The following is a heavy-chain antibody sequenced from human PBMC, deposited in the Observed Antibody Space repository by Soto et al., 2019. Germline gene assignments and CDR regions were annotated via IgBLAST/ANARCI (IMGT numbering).Heavy chain of an antibody. J-gene: IGHJ4*02. CDR3: AKDQSPKYSSGTTDY. CDR2: ISYDGSNK. CDR1: GFTFSSYG. Sequence: GGSLRLSCAASGFTFSSYGMHWVRQAPGKGLEWVAVISYDGSNKHYADSVKGRFTISRDNSKNTLYLQMNSLRAEDTAVYYCAKDQSPKYSSGTTDYWGQGTLVTVSS. D-gene: IGHD6-19*01. V-gene: IGHV3-30*18.